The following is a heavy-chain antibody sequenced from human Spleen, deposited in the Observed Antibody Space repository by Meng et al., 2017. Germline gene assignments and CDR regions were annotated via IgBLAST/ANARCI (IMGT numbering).Heavy chain of an antibody. J-gene: IGHJ4*02. D-gene: IGHD3-10*01. CDR3: ARGTPGRSYSDY. V-gene: IGHV1-18*01. CDR2: LGAHDGDT. CDR1: DYTFTGYG. Sequence: QVHLVQSGTEMEKPGASVKVSCKASDYTFTGYGVSWVRQAPGQGLEWMAWLGAHDGDTSHAPKFQGRVTVSADRPTATAYMELRSLRSDDTAVYYCARGTPGRSYSDYWGQGTLVTVSS.